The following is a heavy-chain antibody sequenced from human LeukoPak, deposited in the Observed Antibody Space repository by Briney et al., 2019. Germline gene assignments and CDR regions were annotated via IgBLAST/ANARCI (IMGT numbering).Heavy chain of an antibody. CDR3: AKDIDSSGYYYGAQYFDY. Sequence: GGSLRLSCAASGFTFSSYAMSWVRQAPGMGLEWVSAISGSGGSTYYADSVKGRFTISRDNSKNTLYLQMNSLRAEDTAVYYCAKDIDSSGYYYGAQYFDYWGQGTLVTVSS. CDR1: GFTFSSYA. J-gene: IGHJ4*02. CDR2: ISGSGGST. D-gene: IGHD3-22*01. V-gene: IGHV3-23*01.